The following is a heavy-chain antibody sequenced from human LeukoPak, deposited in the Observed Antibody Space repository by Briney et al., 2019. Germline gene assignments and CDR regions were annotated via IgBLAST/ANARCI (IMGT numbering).Heavy chain of an antibody. CDR2: ISSSSSYI. Sequence: PGGSLRLSCAASGFSFSSYTMNWVRQAPGEGLEWVSIISSSSSYIYYADSVKGRFTISRDNAKNALYLQMNGLRAEDTAVYYCARDSTARNIGFYYYDSSGSFDYWGQGTLVTVSS. J-gene: IGHJ4*02. D-gene: IGHD3-22*01. V-gene: IGHV3-21*01. CDR1: GFSFSSYT. CDR3: ARDSTARNIGFYYYDSSGSFDY.